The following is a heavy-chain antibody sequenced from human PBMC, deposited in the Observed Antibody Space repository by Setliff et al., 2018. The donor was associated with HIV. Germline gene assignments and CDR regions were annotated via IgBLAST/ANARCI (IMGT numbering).Heavy chain of an antibody. Sequence: ASVKVSCKASGYTFNTHNIHWVRQAPGQGLEWMGVIRPSDETTYTQTLQGRVTLTRDTSTSTVYMDLTSLTSEDTAVYFCARGPYCSGGSCYSSLDYWGQGTLVTVSS. J-gene: IGHJ4*02. CDR1: GYTFNTHN. CDR3: ARGPYCSGGSCYSSLDY. CDR2: IRPSDET. D-gene: IGHD2-15*01. V-gene: IGHV1-46*02.